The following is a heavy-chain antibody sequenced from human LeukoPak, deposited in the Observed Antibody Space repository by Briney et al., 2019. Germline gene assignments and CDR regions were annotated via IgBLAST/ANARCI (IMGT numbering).Heavy chain of an antibody. CDR2: IKQDGREK. V-gene: IGHV3-7*01. CDR1: GFTFSSDW. D-gene: IGHD3-22*01. Sequence: RGSLRLSCAAPGFTFSSDWMSWVRQAPGEGRGWVSNIKQDGREKFYVDSVKGRFTISRDNAKNSLYLQMNSLRAEATAVSTCARRYYYDSSGYSWGQGTLVTVPS. CDR3: ARRYYYDSSGYS. J-gene: IGHJ4*02.